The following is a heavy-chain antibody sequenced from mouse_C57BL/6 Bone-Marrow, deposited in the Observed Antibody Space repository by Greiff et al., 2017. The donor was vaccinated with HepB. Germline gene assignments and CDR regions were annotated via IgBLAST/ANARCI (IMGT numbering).Heavy chain of an antibody. J-gene: IGHJ3*01. CDR3: ARGTANWLAWFAY. CDR1: GYTFTSYW. V-gene: IGHV1-53*01. CDR2: INPSNGGT. D-gene: IGHD4-1*01. Sequence: VQLQQPGTELVKPGASVKLSCKASGYTFTSYWMHWVKQRPGQGLEWIGNINPSNGGTNYNEKFKSKATLTVDKSSSTAYIQLSSLTSEDSAVYYCARGTANWLAWFAYWGQGTLVTVSA.